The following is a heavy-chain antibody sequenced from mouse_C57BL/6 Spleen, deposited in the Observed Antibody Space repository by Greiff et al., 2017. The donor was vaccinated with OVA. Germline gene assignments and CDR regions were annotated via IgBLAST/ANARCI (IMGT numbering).Heavy chain of an antibody. D-gene: IGHD1-1*01. CDR1: GYSFTGYF. CDR2: INPYNGDT. CDR3: ARQYYYGSTLYAMDY. Sequence: VQLQQSGPELVKPGDSVKISCKASGYSFTGYFMNWVMQSHGKSLEWIGRINPYNGDTFYNQKFKGKATLTVDKSSSTAHMELRRLTSEDSAVYYCARQYYYGSTLYAMDYWGQGTSVTVSS. J-gene: IGHJ4*01. V-gene: IGHV1-20*01.